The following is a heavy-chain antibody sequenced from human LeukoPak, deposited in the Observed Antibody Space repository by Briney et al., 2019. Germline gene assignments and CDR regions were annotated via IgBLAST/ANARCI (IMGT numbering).Heavy chain of an antibody. CDR3: ARGRWGIAAAGTLNWFDP. V-gene: IGHV1-8*01. D-gene: IGHD6-13*01. CDR2: MNPNSGNT. CDR1: GYTFTSYD. J-gene: IGHJ5*02. Sequence: GASVTVSCKASGYTFTSYDINWVRQATGQGLEWMGWMNPNSGNTGYAQKFQGRVTMTRNTSISTAYMELSSLRSEDTAVYYCARGRWGIAAAGTLNWFDPWGQGTLVTVSS.